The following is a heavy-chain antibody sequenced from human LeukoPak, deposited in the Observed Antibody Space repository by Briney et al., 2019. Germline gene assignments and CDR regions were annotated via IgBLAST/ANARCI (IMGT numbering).Heavy chain of an antibody. D-gene: IGHD6-19*01. J-gene: IGHJ4*02. Sequence: GGSLRLSCAASGFTFSSYSMNWVRQAPGKGLEWVSYISSSSSTIYYADSVKGRFTISRDNAKNSLYLQMNSLRAEDTAVYYCARYATVAAHRDFDYWGQGTLVTVSS. CDR2: ISSSSSTI. CDR3: ARYATVAAHRDFDY. CDR1: GFTFSSYS. V-gene: IGHV3-48*01.